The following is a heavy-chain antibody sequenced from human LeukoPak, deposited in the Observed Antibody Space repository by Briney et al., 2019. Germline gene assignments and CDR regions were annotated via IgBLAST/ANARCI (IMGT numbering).Heavy chain of an antibody. CDR1: GGSISSYY. J-gene: IGHJ4*02. CDR3: ARDRDYYDSSGYYENFDY. V-gene: IGHV4-4*07. D-gene: IGHD3-22*01. CDR2: IYASGST. Sequence: SETLSLTCTVSGGSISSYYWSWIRQPAGKGLEWLGRIYASGSTNYNRSLKSRVTMSVDMSKNQFSLKLSSVTAADTAVYYCARDRDYYDSSGYYENFDYWGQGTLVTVSS.